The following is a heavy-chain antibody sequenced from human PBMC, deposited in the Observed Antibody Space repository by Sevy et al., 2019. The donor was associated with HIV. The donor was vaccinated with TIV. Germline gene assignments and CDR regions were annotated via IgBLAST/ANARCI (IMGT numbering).Heavy chain of an antibody. V-gene: IGHV3-23*01. J-gene: IGHJ4*02. Sequence: GGSLRLSCAASGFTFNIYAMSWVRQAPGKGLEWLSAISGGGDGTYYADSVKGRFTISGDNSRNTLYLQMNGLRAEDTAVYYCAKRPYYFYNSDGHLVSSTDEADYWGQGTQVTVSS. D-gene: IGHD3-22*01. CDR2: ISGGGDGT. CDR1: GFTFNIYA. CDR3: AKRPYYFYNSDGHLVSSTDEADY.